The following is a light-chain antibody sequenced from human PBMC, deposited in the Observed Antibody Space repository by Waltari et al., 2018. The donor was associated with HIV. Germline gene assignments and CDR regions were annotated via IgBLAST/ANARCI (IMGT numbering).Light chain of an antibody. J-gene: IGKJ2*01. CDR3: QQRRAWPIT. CDR1: QSVFTY. Sequence: EIVLTQSPVTLSFSVGERATVSCRASQSVFTYLAWYHQRPGQPPRLLIYDASNRATGIPPRFSASGSGTDFNLPISGLESEDFGLYFCQQRRAWPITFGQGTKVEIK. CDR2: DAS. V-gene: IGKV3-11*01.